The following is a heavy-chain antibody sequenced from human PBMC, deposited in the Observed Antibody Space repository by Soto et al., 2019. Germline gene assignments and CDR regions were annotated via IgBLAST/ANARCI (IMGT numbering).Heavy chain of an antibody. Sequence: QVQLQESGPGLVKASQTLSLICSVSDESINSGGYYWSWIRHHPGKGLGWIGYIYDSESAYYNPSLKSRVTISMDTSKNHFAMKLSSVTAADTAVYYCARASSSSSAADYWGQGTLVTVSS. V-gene: IGHV4-31*03. CDR1: DESINSGGYY. CDR2: IYDSESA. D-gene: IGHD6-6*01. J-gene: IGHJ4*02. CDR3: ARASSSSSAADY.